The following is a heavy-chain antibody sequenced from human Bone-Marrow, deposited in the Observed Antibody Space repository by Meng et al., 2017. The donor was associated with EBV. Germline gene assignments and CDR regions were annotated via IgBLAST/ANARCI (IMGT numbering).Heavy chain of an antibody. Sequence: VQLEQSGAEVTKTGASMKVSCKASGYTFTSYYIHWVRQAPGQGLEWMGIINPSGGTTTYAQKFQGRVTMTRDTSTSTVYMDLSSLRSEDTAVYYCVRDISGYSSDYWGQGTLVTVPS. CDR1: GYTFTSYY. J-gene: IGHJ4*02. CDR3: VRDISGYSSDY. V-gene: IGHV1-46*01. CDR2: INPSGGTT. D-gene: IGHD3-9*01.